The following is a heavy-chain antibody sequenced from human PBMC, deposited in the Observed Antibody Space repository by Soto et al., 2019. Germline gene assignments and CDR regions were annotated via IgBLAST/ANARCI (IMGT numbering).Heavy chain of an antibody. Sequence: QVQLVQSGAEVKKPGSSVKVSCKTSGGTFSRDVFSWVRQAPGQGLEWMGGIIPIFGTANYIQKFQGRATITADESTSTVYLELSSLRSEDSAVYYCLVERDGKDYWGQGTLVAVSS. V-gene: IGHV1-69*01. CDR3: LVERDGKDY. CDR2: IIPIFGTA. D-gene: IGHD1-1*01. CDR1: GGTFSRDV. J-gene: IGHJ4*02.